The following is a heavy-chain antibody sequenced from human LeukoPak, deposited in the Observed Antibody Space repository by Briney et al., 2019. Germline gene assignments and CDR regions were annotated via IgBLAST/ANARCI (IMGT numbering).Heavy chain of an antibody. CDR2: IIAYNGNT. CDR1: GYTFTSYG. CDR3: ARDHSGSSGYYPGDY. Sequence: ASVKVSCKASGYTFTSYGISWVRQAPGQGLEWMGWIIAYNGNTNYAQKLQGRVTMTTDTSTSTAYMELRSLRSDDTAVYYCARDHSGSSGYYPGDYWGQGTLVTVSS. J-gene: IGHJ4*02. V-gene: IGHV1-18*01. D-gene: IGHD3-22*01.